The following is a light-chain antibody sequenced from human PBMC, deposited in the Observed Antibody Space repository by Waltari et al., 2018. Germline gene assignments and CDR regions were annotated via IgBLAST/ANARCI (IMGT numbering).Light chain of an antibody. Sequence: DIVMTQSPLSLAVTPGEPASLSCRSSQSLLHSEGYTFFDWYLQKPGQSPQLLVYWGSSRAAGGPDRFSGSGAGTDFTLKIRRVEAEDVGVYYCMQGLQTPYTFGQGTKLEIK. CDR1: QSLLHSEGYTF. J-gene: IGKJ2*01. CDR2: WGS. V-gene: IGKV2-28*01. CDR3: MQGLQTPYT.